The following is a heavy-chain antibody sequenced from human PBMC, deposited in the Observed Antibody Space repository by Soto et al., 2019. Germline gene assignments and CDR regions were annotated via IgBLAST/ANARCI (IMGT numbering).Heavy chain of an antibody. D-gene: IGHD2-2*01. Sequence: PSETLSLTCAVYGGSFSGYYWSWIRQPPGKGLEWIGEINHSGSTNYNPSLKSRVTISVDTPKNQFSLKLSSVTAADTAVYYCARTFCSTTSCQAHGMDVWGQGTTVTVSS. V-gene: IGHV4-34*01. CDR1: GGSFSGYY. CDR2: INHSGST. J-gene: IGHJ6*02. CDR3: ARTFCSTTSCQAHGMDV.